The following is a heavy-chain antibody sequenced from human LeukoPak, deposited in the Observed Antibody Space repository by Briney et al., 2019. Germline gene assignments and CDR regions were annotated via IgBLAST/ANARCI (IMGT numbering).Heavy chain of an antibody. V-gene: IGHV3-33*01. J-gene: IGHJ4*02. CDR2: IWYDGSNK. CDR1: GFTFSSYG. Sequence: GGSLRLSCAASGFTFSSYGMHWVRQAPGKGLEWVAVIWYDGSNKYYADSVKGRFTISRDNSKNTLYLQMNSLRAEDTAVYYCARSFDWLLSFDYWGQGTLVTVSS. D-gene: IGHD3-9*01. CDR3: ARSFDWLLSFDY.